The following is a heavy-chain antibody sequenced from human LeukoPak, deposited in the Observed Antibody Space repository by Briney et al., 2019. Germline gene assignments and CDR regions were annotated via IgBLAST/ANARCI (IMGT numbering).Heavy chain of an antibody. CDR1: GFIFSSYA. V-gene: IGHV3-23*01. D-gene: IGHD1-1*01. Sequence: GGSLRLSCAASGFIFSSYAMSWVRQAPGKGLEWVSTISGSDGSTYYADSVKGRFTISRDNSKNTLYLQMNSLRVEDTAVYYCARDQLGAVLYFDYWGQGALVTVSS. CDR2: ISGSDGST. J-gene: IGHJ4*02. CDR3: ARDQLGAVLYFDY.